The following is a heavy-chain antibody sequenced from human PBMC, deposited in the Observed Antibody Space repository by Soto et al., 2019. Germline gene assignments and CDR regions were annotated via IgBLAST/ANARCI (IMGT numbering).Heavy chain of an antibody. J-gene: IGHJ6*02. CDR3: ARVRQWLGDYYYGMDV. V-gene: IGHV3-21*01. CDR2: ISSSSSYI. CDR1: GFTFSSYS. Sequence: GGSLRLSCAASGFTFSSYSMNWVRQAPGKGLEWVSSISSSSSYIYYADSVKGRFTISRDNAKNSLYLQMNSLRAEDTALYYCARVRQWLGDYYYGMDVWGQGTTVTVSS. D-gene: IGHD6-19*01.